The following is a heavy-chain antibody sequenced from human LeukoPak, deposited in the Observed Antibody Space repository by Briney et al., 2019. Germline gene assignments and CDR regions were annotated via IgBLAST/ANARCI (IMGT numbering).Heavy chain of an antibody. D-gene: IGHD4-17*01. CDR3: ARDPTTVTKGFDI. V-gene: IGHV4-59*11. Sequence: SETLSLTCTVSDASLKTHHWTWIPQPPGKGLEGSGYISYGGSPNYNPPLKSRVTISVDTSKNQFFLRLTSLTAADTAVYYCARDPTTVTKGFDIWGQGTMVTVSS. J-gene: IGHJ3*02. CDR2: ISYGGSP. CDR1: DASLKTHH.